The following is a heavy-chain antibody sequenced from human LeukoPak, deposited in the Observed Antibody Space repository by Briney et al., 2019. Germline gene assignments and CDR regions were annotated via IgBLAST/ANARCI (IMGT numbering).Heavy chain of an antibody. J-gene: IGHJ4*02. D-gene: IGHD5-12*01. CDR3: ARGGYPEY. CDR1: GFTFRSYS. V-gene: IGHV3-48*01. CDR2: ISPSSSTI. Sequence: GGSLRLSCAASGFTFRSYSMNWVRQAPGKGLEWISYISPSSSTIYYADSVKGRFTISRVNAKNSLYLQMHSLRAEDTAVYYCARGGYPEYWGQGTLVSVSS.